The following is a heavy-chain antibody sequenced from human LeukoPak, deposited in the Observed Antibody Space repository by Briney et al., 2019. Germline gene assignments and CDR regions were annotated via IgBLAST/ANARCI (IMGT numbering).Heavy chain of an antibody. V-gene: IGHV3-7*01. J-gene: IGHJ4*02. CDR3: GGFEYEAGLGL. CDR2: IKPDGSET. D-gene: IGHD2/OR15-2a*01. Sequence: PGGSLRLSCAASGFMFNDYWMMWVRQAPGEGLEWVANIKPDGSETYYMGSVRGRFTISRDNAKNLLYLQMNNLRGEDTAVYYCGGFEYEAGLGLWGQGTLVAVST. CDR1: GFMFNDYW.